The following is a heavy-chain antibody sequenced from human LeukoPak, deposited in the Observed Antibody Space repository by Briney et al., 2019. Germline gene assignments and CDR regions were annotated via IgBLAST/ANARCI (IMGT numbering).Heavy chain of an antibody. CDR1: GGSFSGYY. CDR2: INHSGST. J-gene: IGHJ6*02. D-gene: IGHD1-26*01. CDR3: ARLPYSGSHTDFYYYYYGMDV. Sequence: SETLSLTCAVYGGSFSGYYWSWIRQPPGKGLEWIGEINHSGSTNYNPSLKSRVTISVDTSKNQFSLKLSSVTAADTAVYYCARLPYSGSHTDFYYYYYGMDVWGQGTTVTVSS. V-gene: IGHV4-34*01.